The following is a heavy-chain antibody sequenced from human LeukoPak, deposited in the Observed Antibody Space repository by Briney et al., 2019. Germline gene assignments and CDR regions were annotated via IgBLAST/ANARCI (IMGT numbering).Heavy chain of an antibody. V-gene: IGHV4-4*07. J-gene: IGHJ4*02. D-gene: IGHD5-12*01. CDR3: ARDRERGYDFDY. CDR2: IYTSGST. Sequence: SETLSLTCTVSGGSISSYYWSWIRQPAGKGLEWIGRIYTSGSTNYNPSLKSRVTMSVDTAKDQFSLKLSSVTAADTAVYYCARDRERGYDFDYWGQGTLVTVSS. CDR1: GGSISSYY.